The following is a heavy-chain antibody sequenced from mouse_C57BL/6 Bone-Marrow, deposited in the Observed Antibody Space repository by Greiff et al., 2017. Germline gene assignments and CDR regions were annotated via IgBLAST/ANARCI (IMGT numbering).Heavy chain of an antibody. CDR1: GFTFSSYA. CDR2: ISAGGSYN. CDR3: ARVIYYGLWFAY. D-gene: IGHD2-1*01. J-gene: IGHJ3*01. Sequence: DVHLVESGGGLVKPGGSLKLSCAASGFTFSSYAMSWVRQTPEKRLEWVATISAGGSYNYYPDNVKGRFTISRDNAKNNLYLQMSQLKSEDTAMYYWARVIYYGLWFAYWGQGTLVTVSA. V-gene: IGHV5-4*01.